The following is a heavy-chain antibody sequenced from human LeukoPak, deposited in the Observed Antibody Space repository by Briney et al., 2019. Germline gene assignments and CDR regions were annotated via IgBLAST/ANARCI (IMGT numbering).Heavy chain of an antibody. Sequence: GSLRLSCAACVLTDSINYMSWVSQAPGKGLEWGSVIYSGGRTYYADSVKGRFTISRDNSKHTLYLQMNNLRAEDTAVYYCAREILGLSGSWDYWGQGTLVTVSS. V-gene: IGHV3-53*01. D-gene: IGHD1-26*01. CDR3: AREILGLSGSWDY. J-gene: IGHJ4*02. CDR1: VLTDSINY. CDR2: IYSGGRT.